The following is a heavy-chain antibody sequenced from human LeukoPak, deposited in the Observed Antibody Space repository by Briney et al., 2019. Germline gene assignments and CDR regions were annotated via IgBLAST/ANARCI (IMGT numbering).Heavy chain of an antibody. CDR2: ISAHNGNT. D-gene: IGHD2-15*01. V-gene: IGHV1-18*01. CDR1: GYTFTSYG. CDR3: ATEGYCSGGTCYHNWFDS. J-gene: IGHJ5*01. Sequence: ASVKVSCKASGYTFTSYGISWVRQAPGQGLELMGWISAHNGNTKYAQKLQGRVTMTTDTSRTTAYMELRSLKSDDTAVYYCATEGYCSGGTCYHNWFDSWGQGTLVTVSS.